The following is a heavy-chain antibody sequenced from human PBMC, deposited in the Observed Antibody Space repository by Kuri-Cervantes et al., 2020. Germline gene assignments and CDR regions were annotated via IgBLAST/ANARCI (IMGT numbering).Heavy chain of an antibody. CDR2: ISYDGSNK. J-gene: IGHJ4*02. Sequence: GESLKISCAASGFTFSSYAMHWVRQAPGKGLEWVAVISYDGSNKYYADSVKGRFTISRDNSKNTLFLQMNSLGAEDTAVYYCARSQGYFDWLLPDYWGQGTLVTVSS. D-gene: IGHD3-9*01. V-gene: IGHV3-30*11. CDR3: ARSQGYFDWLLPDY. CDR1: GFTFSSYA.